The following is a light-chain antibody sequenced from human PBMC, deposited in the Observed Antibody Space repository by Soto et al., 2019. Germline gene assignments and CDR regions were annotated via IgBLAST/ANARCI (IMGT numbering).Light chain of an antibody. Sequence: GDRVTITCLASQSISSWLAWYQQKPGKAPKLLIYKASSLESGVPSRFSGSGSGTEFTLTISSLQPDDFATYYCQQYNSYTWTFGQGTKGDIK. CDR2: KAS. J-gene: IGKJ1*01. V-gene: IGKV1-5*03. CDR1: QSISSW. CDR3: QQYNSYTWT.